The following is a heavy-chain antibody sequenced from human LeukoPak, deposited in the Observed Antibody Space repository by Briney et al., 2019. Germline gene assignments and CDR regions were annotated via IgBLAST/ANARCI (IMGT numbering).Heavy chain of an antibody. V-gene: IGHV1-8*01. CDR2: MNPNCGNT. D-gene: IGHD3-9*01. CDR1: GYTFTSYD. CDR3: ARIPKLRYFDWLPTLYGMDV. J-gene: IGHJ6*02. Sequence: ASVKVSCKASGYTFTSYDINWVRQATGQGLEWMGWMNPNCGNTGYAQKFQGRVTMTRNTSISTAYMELSSLRSEDTAVYYCARIPKLRYFDWLPTLYGMDVWGQGTTVTVSS.